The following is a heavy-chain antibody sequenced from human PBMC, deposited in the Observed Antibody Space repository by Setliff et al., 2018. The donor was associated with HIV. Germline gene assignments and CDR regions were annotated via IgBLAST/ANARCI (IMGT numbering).Heavy chain of an antibody. J-gene: IGHJ3*02. CDR3: GTYPPNWNYGAAAFDI. D-gene: IGHD1-7*01. V-gene: IGHV1-2*02. Sequence: ASVKVSCKASGYKFTGYYLQWVRQAPGQGLEWMAWINPNSADTRIAQKFEGRVTMTWDTSLTTAYMELSSLRSDDTALYYCGTYPPNWNYGAAAFDIWCQGTLVTVSS. CDR1: GYKFTGYY. CDR2: INPNSADT.